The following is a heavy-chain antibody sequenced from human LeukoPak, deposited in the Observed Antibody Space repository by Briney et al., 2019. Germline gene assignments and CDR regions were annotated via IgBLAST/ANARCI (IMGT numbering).Heavy chain of an antibody. V-gene: IGHV1-69*13. CDR3: AVTTDHLEWFQYGMDV. D-gene: IGHD3-3*01. J-gene: IGHJ6*02. Sequence: GASVKVSCKASGGTFSSYAISWVRQAPGQGLEWMGGIIPMFGTANYAQKFQGRVTITADESTSTAYMELSSLRSEDTAVYYCAVTTDHLEWFQYGMDVWGQGTTVTVSS. CDR1: GGTFSSYA. CDR2: IIPMFGTA.